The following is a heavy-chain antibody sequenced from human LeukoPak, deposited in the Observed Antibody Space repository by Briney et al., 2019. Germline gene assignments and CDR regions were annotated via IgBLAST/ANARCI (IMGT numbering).Heavy chain of an antibody. CDR1: GFTFSSYA. CDR2: IGGSGGST. Sequence: GGSLRLSCAASGFTFSSYAMSWARQVPGKGLEWVSVIGGSGGSTDYADSVKGRFTVSRDNSKNTLFLQMNSLRAEDTAVYYCARDPPLTDTIPTFDYWGQGTLVTVSS. J-gene: IGHJ4*02. D-gene: IGHD2-21*02. V-gene: IGHV3-23*01. CDR3: ARDPPLTDTIPTFDY.